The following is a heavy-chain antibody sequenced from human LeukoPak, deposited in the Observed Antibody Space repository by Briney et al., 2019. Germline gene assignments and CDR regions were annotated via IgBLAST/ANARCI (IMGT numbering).Heavy chain of an antibody. V-gene: IGHV3-23*01. CDR3: AKSHLGINTNFDD. Sequence: GGSLRLSCAASGFTSSNYAMSWVRQAPGRGLEWVSSIGDNGGGTYYADSVKGRFTVSRDNSKNTLYLQMSSLRAEDTAVYYCAKSHLGINTNFDDWGQGTLVTVYS. CDR2: IGDNGGGT. J-gene: IGHJ4*02. D-gene: IGHD7-27*01. CDR1: GFTSSNYA.